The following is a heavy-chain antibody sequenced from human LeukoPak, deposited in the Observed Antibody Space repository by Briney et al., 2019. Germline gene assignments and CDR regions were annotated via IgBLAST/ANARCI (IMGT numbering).Heavy chain of an antibody. CDR3: AKALVGYCSSTSCYNGYYYMDV. Sequence: AGGSLRLSCAASGFTFSSYAMSWVRQAPGKGLEWVSAISGSGGSTYYADSVKGRFTISRDNSKNTLYLQMNSLRAGDTAVYYCAKALVGYCSSTSCYNGYYYMDVWGKGTTVTVSS. CDR2: ISGSGGST. CDR1: GFTFSSYA. D-gene: IGHD2-2*02. V-gene: IGHV3-23*01. J-gene: IGHJ6*03.